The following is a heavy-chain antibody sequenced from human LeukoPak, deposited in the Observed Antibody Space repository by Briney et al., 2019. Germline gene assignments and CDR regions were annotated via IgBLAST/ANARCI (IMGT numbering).Heavy chain of an antibody. CDR3: ARDNRIRGAFDI. Sequence: PGGSLRLSCAASGFTFSSYSMNWVRQAPGKGLEWVSSISSSSSYIYYADSVKGRFTISRDNAKNSLYLQMNSLRAEDTAVYYCARDNRIRGAFDIWGQGTMVTVSS. CDR2: ISSSSSYI. D-gene: IGHD5-12*01. CDR1: GFTFSSYS. J-gene: IGHJ3*02. V-gene: IGHV3-21*01.